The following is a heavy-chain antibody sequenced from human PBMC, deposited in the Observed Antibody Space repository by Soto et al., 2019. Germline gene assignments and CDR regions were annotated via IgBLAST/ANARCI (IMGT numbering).Heavy chain of an antibody. CDR2: MSYDGIYK. V-gene: IGHV3-30-3*01. CDR3: AGDRKGVYSYGNLDY. CDR1: GFIFRNYA. Sequence: QVQLVESGGGVVQPGRSLRLSCAASGFIFRNYAMHWVRQAPGKGLEWVAVMSYDGIYKYYADSVKGRVTISRDNSKNTLDLQMNSLIHEDTAVYYCAGDRKGVYSYGNLDYWGQGTLVTVSS. D-gene: IGHD5-18*01. J-gene: IGHJ4*02.